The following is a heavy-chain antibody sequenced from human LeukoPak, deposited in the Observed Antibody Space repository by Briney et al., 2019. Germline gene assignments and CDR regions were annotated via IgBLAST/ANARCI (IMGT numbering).Heavy chain of an antibody. V-gene: IGHV1-2*06. CDR3: TRDRGYDYFFDY. D-gene: IGHD5-12*01. CDR2: INPNSGGT. CDR1: GYTFTGYY. J-gene: IGHJ4*02. Sequence: ASVKVSCKASGYTFTGYYMHWVRQAPGQGLEWMGRINPNSGGTIYAQKFQGRVTMTRDTSISTAYMELSRLRSDDTAVYYCTRDRGYDYFFDYWGQGTLVTVSS.